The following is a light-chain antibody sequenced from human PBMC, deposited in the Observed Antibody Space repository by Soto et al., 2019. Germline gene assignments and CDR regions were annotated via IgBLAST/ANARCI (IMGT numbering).Light chain of an antibody. CDR2: DVS. CDR1: SSDVGGYNY. J-gene: IGLJ2*01. CDR3: CSYTSSSTLVV. V-gene: IGLV2-14*01. Sequence: QSALTQPASVSGSPGQSITISCTGTSSDVGGYNYVSWYQQYPGEAPKLMIYDVSNRPSGVPNRFSGSKSGNTASLTISGLQAEDEADYYCCSYTSSSTLVVFGGGTKLTVL.